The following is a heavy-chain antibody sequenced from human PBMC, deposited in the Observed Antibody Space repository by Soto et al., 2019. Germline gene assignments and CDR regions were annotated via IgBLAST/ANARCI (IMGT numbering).Heavy chain of an antibody. CDR1: GFTFSSYA. J-gene: IGHJ3*02. V-gene: IGHV3-30-3*01. Sequence: QVQLVESGGGVVQPGRSLRLSCAASGFTFSSYAMHWVRQAPGKGLEWVAVISYDGSNKYYADSVKGRFTISRDNSKHTLYLQMNSLRAEDTAVYYCARGKVRYCSGGSCYARDAFDIWGQGTMVTVSS. CDR2: ISYDGSNK. CDR3: ARGKVRYCSGGSCYARDAFDI. D-gene: IGHD2-15*01.